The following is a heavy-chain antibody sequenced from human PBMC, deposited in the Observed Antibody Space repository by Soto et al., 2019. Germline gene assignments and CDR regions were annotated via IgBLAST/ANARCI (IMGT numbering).Heavy chain of an antibody. CDR2: IIPIFGTA. D-gene: IGHD6-19*01. Sequence: ASVKVSCKASGGTFSSYAISWVRQAPGQGLEWMGGIIPIFGTANYAQKFQGRVTITADESTSTAYMELSSLRSEDTAVYYCARDIAVAGTGWFDPWGQGTLVTVSS. V-gene: IGHV1-69*13. CDR3: ARDIAVAGTGWFDP. J-gene: IGHJ5*02. CDR1: GGTFSSYA.